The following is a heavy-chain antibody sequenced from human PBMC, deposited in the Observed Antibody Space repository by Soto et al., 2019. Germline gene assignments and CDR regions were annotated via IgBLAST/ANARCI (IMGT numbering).Heavy chain of an antibody. CDR3: VVVLSEWGRIYX. D-gene: IGHD3-3*01. J-gene: IGHJ4*02. CDR1: GDSSTKYY. CDR2: MYYSGNT. V-gene: IGHV4-59*01. Sequence: ETLALTCTVSGDSSTKYYWSWIRQPPGKRLEYIGYMYYSGNTYYNPSLKSRVTISGDASKNQFSLKLRSVTAADTAVYYCVVVLSEWGRIYXSCQGTLVTVS.